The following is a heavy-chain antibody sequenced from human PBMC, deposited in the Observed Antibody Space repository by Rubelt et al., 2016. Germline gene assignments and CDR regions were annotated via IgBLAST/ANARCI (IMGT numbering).Heavy chain of an antibody. CDR3: ARACSSNWRLDF. V-gene: IGHV3-74*01. CDR2: INSDGSST. Sequence: PGGSLRLSCAASGFTFSIYWMHWVRQAPGKGLVWVSHINSDGSSTNYADSVKGRFTISRDNAKNTLYLQMNSQRAEDTAVYYCARACSSNWRLDFWGQGTLVTVSS. J-gene: IGHJ4*02. CDR1: GFTFSIYW. D-gene: IGHD6-13*01.